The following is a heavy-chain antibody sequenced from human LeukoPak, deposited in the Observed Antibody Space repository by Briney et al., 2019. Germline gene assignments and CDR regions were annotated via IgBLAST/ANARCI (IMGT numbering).Heavy chain of an antibody. CDR3: AREYDAFDI. V-gene: IGHV4-59*01. J-gene: IGHJ3*02. Sequence: GSLRLSCAASGFTFSSYAMSWVRQAPGKGLEWIGYIHSSGGTNYNPSLKSRVTISVGTSKNQFSLKLSSLTAADTAVYFCAREYDAFDIWGRGTMVTVSS. CDR1: GFTFSSYA. CDR2: IHSSGGT.